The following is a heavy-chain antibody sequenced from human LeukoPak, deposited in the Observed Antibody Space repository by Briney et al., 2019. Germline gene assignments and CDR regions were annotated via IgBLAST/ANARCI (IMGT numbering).Heavy chain of an antibody. J-gene: IGHJ4*02. CDR1: GYTFTSYG. V-gene: IGHV1-18*01. Sequence: GAAVKVSCKASGYTFTSYGISWVRQAPGQGREWMGWISAYNGNTNYAQKLQGRVTMTTDTSTSTAYMELRSLRSDDTAVYYCARDRVLRYFDWLLCFDYWGQGTLVTVSS. CDR3: ARDRVLRYFDWLLCFDY. D-gene: IGHD3-9*01. CDR2: ISAYNGNT.